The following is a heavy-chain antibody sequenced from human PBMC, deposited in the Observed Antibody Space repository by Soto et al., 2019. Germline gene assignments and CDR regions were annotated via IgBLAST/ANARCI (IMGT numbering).Heavy chain of an antibody. J-gene: IGHJ6*02. D-gene: IGHD2-2*01. CDR1: GGSVNNNNYY. CDR2: IYYTGNT. Sequence: SETLSLTCTVSGGSVNNNNYYWGWIRQTPGKGLEWIGSIYYTGNTYYNPSLKSRVTISVDTSKNQFSLRLSSVTAADTSVYFCARSDCSSTSCYFPYYYNGMDVWGQGTTVTVSS. V-gene: IGHV4-39*01. CDR3: ARSDCSSTSCYFPYYYNGMDV.